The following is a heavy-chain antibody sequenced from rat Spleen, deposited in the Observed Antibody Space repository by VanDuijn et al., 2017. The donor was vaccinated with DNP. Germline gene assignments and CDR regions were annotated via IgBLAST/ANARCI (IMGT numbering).Heavy chain of an antibody. CDR1: GFTFSNYD. CDR3: ARTTFAY. J-gene: IGHJ3*01. V-gene: IGHV5-25*01. CDR2: ISTSGGST. D-gene: IGHD1-10*01. Sequence: EVQLVESGGGLVQPGRSLKLSCAASGFTFSNYDMAWVRQAPTKGLEWVASISTSGGSTYDRDSVKGRFTVSRDNAKSTLYLQMDSLRSEDTATYYCARTTFAYWGQGTLVTVSS.